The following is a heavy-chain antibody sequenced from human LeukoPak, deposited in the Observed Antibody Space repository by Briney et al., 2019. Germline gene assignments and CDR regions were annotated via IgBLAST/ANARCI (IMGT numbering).Heavy chain of an antibody. Sequence: SETLSLTCTVSGGSISSYYWSWIRQPPGKGLEWIGYIYYSGSTNYNPSLKSRVTISVDTSKSQFSLKLSSVTAADTAVYYCARDSRWRGWFDPWGQGTLVTVSS. CDR1: GGSISSYY. CDR2: IYYSGST. V-gene: IGHV4-59*01. D-gene: IGHD4-23*01. J-gene: IGHJ5*02. CDR3: ARDSRWRGWFDP.